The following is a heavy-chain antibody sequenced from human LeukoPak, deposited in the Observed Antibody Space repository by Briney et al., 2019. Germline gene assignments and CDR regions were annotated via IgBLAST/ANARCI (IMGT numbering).Heavy chain of an antibody. V-gene: IGHV3-15*01. CDR2: IKSETGGGTT. Sequence: PGGSLRLSCAASGFPFTNAWMSRVRQAPGKGLEWVGRIKSETGGGTTDYPAPVKGRFSISRDDSKNTLYLQMNSLKTEDTAVYYCTTVTWTTVIEYWGQGTLVTVSS. J-gene: IGHJ4*02. CDR1: GFPFTNAW. D-gene: IGHD4-17*01. CDR3: TTVTWTTVIEY.